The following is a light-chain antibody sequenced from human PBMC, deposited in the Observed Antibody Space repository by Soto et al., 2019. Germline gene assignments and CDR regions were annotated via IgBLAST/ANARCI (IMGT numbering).Light chain of an antibody. J-gene: IGLJ2*01. Sequence: QSVLSQPPSVSGAPGQRVTISCTGSSSNIGAGFDVHWYQQLPGTAPKLLIYGNSNRPSGVPDRFSGSKSGTSASLAITGLQAEDEADYYCQSYDGSLGACVIFGGVTKLTVL. V-gene: IGLV1-40*01. CDR1: SSNIGAGFD. CDR2: GNS. CDR3: QSYDGSLGACVI.